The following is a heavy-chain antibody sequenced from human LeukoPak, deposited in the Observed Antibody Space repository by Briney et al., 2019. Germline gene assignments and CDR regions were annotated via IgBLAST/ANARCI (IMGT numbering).Heavy chain of an antibody. CDR2: INPNSGGT. V-gene: IGHV1-2*02. J-gene: IGHJ4*02. Sequence: ASVKVSCKASGYTFTGYYMHWVRQAPGQGLEWMGWINPNSGGTNYAQKFQGRVIMTRDTSISTAYMELSRLRSDDTAVYYCARGGYSSGAPFDYWGQETLVTVSS. D-gene: IGHD6-19*01. CDR3: ARGGYSSGAPFDY. CDR1: GYTFTGYY.